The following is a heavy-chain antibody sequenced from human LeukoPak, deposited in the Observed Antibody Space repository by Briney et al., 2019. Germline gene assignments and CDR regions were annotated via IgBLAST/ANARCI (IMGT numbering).Heavy chain of an antibody. Sequence: ASVKVSCKASGYTFTSYGISWVRQAPGQGLEWMGWISAYNGNTNYAQKLQGRVAMPTDTSTSTAYMELSSLRSEDTAVYYCARGGYCSSTSCYMSPKNFDYWGQGTLVTVSS. J-gene: IGHJ4*02. CDR1: GYTFTSYG. CDR3: ARGGYCSSTSCYMSPKNFDY. CDR2: ISAYNGNT. D-gene: IGHD2-2*02. V-gene: IGHV1-18*01.